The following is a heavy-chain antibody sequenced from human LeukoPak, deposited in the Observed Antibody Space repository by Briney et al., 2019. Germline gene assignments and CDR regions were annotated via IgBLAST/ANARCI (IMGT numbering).Heavy chain of an antibody. V-gene: IGHV4-59*01. J-gene: IGHJ2*01. CDR2: IYYSGST. CDR1: GASITSYF. CDR3: ARDRANWYFDL. Sequence: SETLSLTCTVSGASITSYFWSWIRQPPGKGLEWIGYIYYSGSTNYNPSLKSRVTISVDTSKNQFSLNLSSVTAADTAVYYCARDRANWYFDLWGRGTLVTVSS.